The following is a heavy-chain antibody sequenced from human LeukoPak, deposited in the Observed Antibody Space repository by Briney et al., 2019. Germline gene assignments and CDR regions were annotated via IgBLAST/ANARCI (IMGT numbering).Heavy chain of an antibody. D-gene: IGHD5-18*01. CDR2: IYYSGST. CDR1: GGSISSSSYY. Sequence: SETLCLTCTVSGGSISSSSYYWGWIRQPPGKGLEWIGSIYYSGSTYYNPSLKSRVTISVDTSKNQFSLKLSSVTAADTAVYYCARGYSYGNFDYWGQGTLVTVSS. CDR3: ARGYSYGNFDY. J-gene: IGHJ4*02. V-gene: IGHV4-39*01.